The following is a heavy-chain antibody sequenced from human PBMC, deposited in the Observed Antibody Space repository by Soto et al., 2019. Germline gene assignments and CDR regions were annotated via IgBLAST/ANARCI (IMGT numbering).Heavy chain of an antibody. D-gene: IGHD3-16*02. CDR3: VRDTYFWGSYHNDY. Sequence: QVQLVQSAAEVKKPGASVKVSCRASGYTFSSYGISWVRQAPGQGPVWMGWISAYNGDTKLAQEFQDRVTLTTDTSTSTAYMELRSLRSDDTAVYYCVRDTYFWGSYHNDYWGQGTLVTVSS. J-gene: IGHJ4*02. V-gene: IGHV1-18*01. CDR2: ISAYNGDT. CDR1: GYTFSSYG.